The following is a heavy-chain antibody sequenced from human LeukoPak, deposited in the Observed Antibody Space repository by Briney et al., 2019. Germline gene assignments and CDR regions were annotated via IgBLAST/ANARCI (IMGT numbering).Heavy chain of an antibody. CDR3: AREGSIVPHQDLDY. V-gene: IGHV3-23*01. Sequence: GGSLRLSCAASGFTFSSYAMSWVRQPPGKGLNWVSSISGSGGNTFYADSVKGRFTISRDNSKNTLYLQMNSLRAEDTAVYYCAREGSIVPHQDLDYWGQGSLVTVSS. CDR1: GFTFSSYA. CDR2: ISGSGGNT. D-gene: IGHD2-8*01. J-gene: IGHJ4*02.